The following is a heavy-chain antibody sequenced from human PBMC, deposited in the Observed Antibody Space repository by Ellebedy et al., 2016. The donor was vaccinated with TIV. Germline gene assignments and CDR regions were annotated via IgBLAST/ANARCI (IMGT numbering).Heavy chain of an antibody. CDR3: AREEEMATMDAFDI. J-gene: IGHJ3*02. Sequence: PGGSLRLSCAASGFTFSSYAMSWVRQAPGKGLEWVSYISSSSSTIYYADSVKGRFTISRDNAKNSLYLQMNSLRAEDTAVYYCAREEEMATMDAFDIWGQGTMVTVSS. V-gene: IGHV3-48*01. CDR2: ISSSSSTI. D-gene: IGHD5-24*01. CDR1: GFTFSSYA.